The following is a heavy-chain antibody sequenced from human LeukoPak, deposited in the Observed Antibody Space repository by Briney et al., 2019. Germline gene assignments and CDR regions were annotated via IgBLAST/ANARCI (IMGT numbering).Heavy chain of an antibody. D-gene: IGHD3-10*01. V-gene: IGHV1-2*02. CDR1: GYTFTGYY. J-gene: IGHJ4*02. CDR3: ARPDNALLWFGELLPEGYFDY. CDR2: INPNSGGT. Sequence: GASVKVSCKASGYTFTGYYMHWVRQAPGQGLEWMGWINPNSGGTNYAQKFQGRVTMTRDTSISTAYMELSRLRSDDTAVYYCARPDNALLWFGELLPEGYFDYWGQGTLVTVSS.